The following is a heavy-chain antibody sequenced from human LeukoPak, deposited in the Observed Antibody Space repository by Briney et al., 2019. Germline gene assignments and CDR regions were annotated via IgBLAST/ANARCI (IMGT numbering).Heavy chain of an antibody. J-gene: IGHJ6*02. CDR1: GFTFSSYW. CDR2: INHNGNVN. CDR3: GRGGGLDV. Sequence: GGSLRLSCAASGFTFSSYWMNWARQAPGKGLEWVASINHNGNVNYYVDSVKGRFTISRDNAKNSLYLQMSNLRAEDTAVYFCGRGGGLDVWGQGATVTVSS. V-gene: IGHV3-7*03. D-gene: IGHD3-16*01.